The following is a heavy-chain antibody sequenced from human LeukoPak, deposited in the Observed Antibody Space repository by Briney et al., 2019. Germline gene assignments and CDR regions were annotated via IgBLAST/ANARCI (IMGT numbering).Heavy chain of an antibody. D-gene: IGHD3-3*01. CDR2: INHSGST. CDR1: GGSFSGYY. CDR3: ARGEYYDFWSGSLPDY. J-gene: IGHJ4*02. V-gene: IGHV4-34*01. Sequence: SETLSLTCAVYGGSFSGYYWSWIRQPPGKGLGWIGEINHSGSTNYNPSLKSRVTISVDTSKNQFSLKLSSVTAADTAVYYCARGEYYDFWSGSLPDYWGQGTLVTVSS.